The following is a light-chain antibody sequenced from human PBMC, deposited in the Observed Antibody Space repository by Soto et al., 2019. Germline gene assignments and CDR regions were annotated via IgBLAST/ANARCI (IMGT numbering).Light chain of an antibody. CDR3: QQYGSSPS. J-gene: IGKJ4*01. CDR2: GAS. CDR1: QSVSSSY. V-gene: IGKV3-20*01. Sequence: EIVFTQSPGTLSLSPGERATLSCRASQSVSSSYLAWYQQKPGQAPRLLIYGASSRATGIPDRFCGSGSGTDFSFTFSRLEPEDFAVYYCQQYGSSPSFGGGTKVDIK.